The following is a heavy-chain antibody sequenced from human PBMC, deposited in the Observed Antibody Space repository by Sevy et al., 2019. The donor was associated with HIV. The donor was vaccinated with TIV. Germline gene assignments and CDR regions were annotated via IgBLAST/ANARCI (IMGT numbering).Heavy chain of an antibody. V-gene: IGHV1-24*01. D-gene: IGHD3-22*01. J-gene: IGHJ4*02. Sequence: ASVKVSCKVSGYTLTELFIHWVRQAPGKGVEWLVTFDPEDGKTIYEQNFQGRVTNTEDTSTDTTYMEMSGLRSEDTAGYYCASTRDYYDSSGYYFDYWGQGTLVTVSS. CDR1: GYTLTELF. CDR2: FDPEDGKT. CDR3: ASTRDYYDSSGYYFDY.